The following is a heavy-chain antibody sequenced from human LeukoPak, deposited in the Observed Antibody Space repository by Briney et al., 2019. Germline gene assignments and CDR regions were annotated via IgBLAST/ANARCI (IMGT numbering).Heavy chain of an antibody. J-gene: IGHJ4*02. V-gene: IGHV3-30*02. Sequence: GRSLRLSCAASGFTFSSYGMHWVRQAPGKGLEWVAFIRYDGSNKYYADSVKGRFTISRDNSKNTLYLQMNSLRAEDTAVYYCAKELSEQDGYNLKLFDYWGQGTLVTVSS. CDR3: AKELSEQDGYNLKLFDY. CDR1: GFTFSSYG. D-gene: IGHD5-24*01. CDR2: IRYDGSNK.